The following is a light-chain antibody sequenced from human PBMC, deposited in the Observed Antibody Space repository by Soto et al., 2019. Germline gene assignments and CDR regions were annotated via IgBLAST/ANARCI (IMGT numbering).Light chain of an antibody. V-gene: IGKV3-11*01. CDR2: DAS. CDR3: QQRSNWPIT. CDR1: QSVSSY. J-gene: IGKJ5*01. Sequence: EIVLTQSPATLSLSPGERATLSCRASQSVSSYLAWYQQKPGQAPRLLIYDASNRATGIPARFSGSGSGTDFTLTISSLEPEDFAVYYCQQRSNWPITIRQGTRLEIK.